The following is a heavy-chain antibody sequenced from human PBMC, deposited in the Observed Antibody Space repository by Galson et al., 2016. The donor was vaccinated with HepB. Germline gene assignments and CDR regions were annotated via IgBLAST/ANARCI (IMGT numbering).Heavy chain of an antibody. D-gene: IGHD3/OR15-3a*01. CDR2: ISLIGSGSN. CDR1: GGSISGHY. CDR3: ASHDYWNGNHDSFDI. Sequence: SETLSLTCTVSGGSISGHYWSWIRQPPGKGLEWIGFISLIGSGSNSYNPSLKSRVTRTGDTSKNQISLRLRPVIAADTAVYYCASHDYWNGNHDSFDIWGQGTRVTVSS. J-gene: IGHJ3*02. V-gene: IGHV4-59*11.